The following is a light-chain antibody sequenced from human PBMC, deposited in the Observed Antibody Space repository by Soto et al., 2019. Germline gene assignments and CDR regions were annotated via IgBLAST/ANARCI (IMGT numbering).Light chain of an antibody. Sequence: QSVLTQPPSASGSPGQPVTISCTGTNSDVGGYNYVSWYQQHPGKAPKLMIYGVSKRPSGVPDRFSGSKSGNTAPLTVSGLQAEDEADYYCSSYAGSSSFDVFGTGTKVTVL. CDR3: SSYAGSSSFDV. CDR1: NSDVGGYNY. CDR2: GVS. V-gene: IGLV2-8*01. J-gene: IGLJ1*01.